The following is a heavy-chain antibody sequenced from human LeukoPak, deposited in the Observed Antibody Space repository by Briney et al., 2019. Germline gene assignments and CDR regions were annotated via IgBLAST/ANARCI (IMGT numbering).Heavy chain of an antibody. CDR2: ISSSSSYI. J-gene: IGHJ5*02. CDR1: GFTFSSYS. V-gene: IGHV3-21*01. D-gene: IGHD6-6*01. Sequence: GGSLRLSCAASGFTFSSYSMNWVRQAPGKGLEWVSSISSSSSYIYYADSVKGRFTISRDNAKNSLYLQMNSLRAEDTAVYYCARVPLSGEGIAARQGEGWFDPWGQGTLVTVSS. CDR3: ARVPLSGEGIAARQGEGWFDP.